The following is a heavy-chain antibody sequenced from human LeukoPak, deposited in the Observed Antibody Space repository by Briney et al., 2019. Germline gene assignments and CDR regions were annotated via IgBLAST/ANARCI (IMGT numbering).Heavy chain of an antibody. CDR3: ATEGYSYGYHAVDN. CDR2: MKRRIEGGTT. D-gene: IGHD5-18*01. Sequence: GGSLRLSCAASGFTFPDAWATCVRQAPGKGLEWVGHMKRRIEGGTTVSAAPVEGRFTISGDESENTVYLHMTSLKSEDTAVYYCATEGYSYGYHAVDNWGQGTVVTVSS. J-gene: IGHJ3*02. V-gene: IGHV3-15*01. CDR1: GFTFPDAW.